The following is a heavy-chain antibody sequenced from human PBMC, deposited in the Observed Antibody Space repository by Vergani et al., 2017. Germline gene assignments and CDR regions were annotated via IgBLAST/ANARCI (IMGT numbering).Heavy chain of an antibody. D-gene: IGHD3-3*01. CDR3: AKSHRITIFGVVIPWFDP. Sequence: EVQLVESGGGLVQPGGSLRLSCAASGFTFSSYSMNWVRQAPGKGLEWVSYISSSSSTIYYADSVKGRFTISRDNAKNSLYLQMNSLRAEDTAVYYCAKSHRITIFGVVIPWFDPWGQGTLVTVSS. CDR2: ISSSSSTI. J-gene: IGHJ5*02. CDR1: GFTFSSYS. V-gene: IGHV3-48*01.